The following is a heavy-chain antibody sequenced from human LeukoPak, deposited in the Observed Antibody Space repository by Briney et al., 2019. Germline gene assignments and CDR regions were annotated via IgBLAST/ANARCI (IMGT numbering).Heavy chain of an antibody. V-gene: IGHV4-39*07. CDR1: GGSISRSSYY. D-gene: IGHD6-13*01. CDR3: AREVGVAAAGGLDAFDI. J-gene: IGHJ3*02. CDR2: IYYNGRT. Sequence: SETLSLTCTVSGGSISRSSYYWGWIRQPPGKGLEWIGSIYYNGRTYYNPSLKSRVTISVDTSKNQFSLKLSSVTAADTAVYYCAREVGVAAAGGLDAFDIWGQGTMVTVSS.